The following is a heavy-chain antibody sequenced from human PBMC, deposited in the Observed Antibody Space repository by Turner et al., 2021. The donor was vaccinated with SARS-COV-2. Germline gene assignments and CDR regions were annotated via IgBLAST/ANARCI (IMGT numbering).Heavy chain of an antibody. CDR1: GFTFSSYA. J-gene: IGHJ6*02. CDR3: ARGRVGNYYYGMDV. Sequence: QVQLVESGGGVVQPGRSLRLSCAASGFTFSSYAMHWVRQAPGKGLEWVALISYDGSNKYYADSVKGRFTISRDNSKNTLYLQMNSLRAEDTAVYYCARGRVGNYYYGMDVWGQRTTVTVSS. V-gene: IGHV3-30-3*01. CDR2: ISYDGSNK.